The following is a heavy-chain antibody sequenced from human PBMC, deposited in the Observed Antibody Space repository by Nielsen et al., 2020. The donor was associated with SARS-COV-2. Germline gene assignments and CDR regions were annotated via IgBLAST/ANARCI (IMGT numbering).Heavy chain of an antibody. V-gene: IGHV1-8*02. CDR1: GGTFSSYA. CDR3: ASCKGDGKYFDCEGFDY. D-gene: IGHD3-9*01. J-gene: IGHJ4*02. CDR2: MNPNSGNT. Sequence: ASVKVSCKASGGTFSSYAISWVRQAPGQGLEWMGWMNPNSGNTGYAQKFQGRVTMTRSTSTSTAYMELHSLGSEDTAVYYCASCKGDGKYFDCEGFDYWGQGTLVTVSS.